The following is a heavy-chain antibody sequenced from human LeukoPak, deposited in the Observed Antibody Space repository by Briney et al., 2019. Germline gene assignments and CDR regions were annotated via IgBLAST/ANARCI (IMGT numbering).Heavy chain of an antibody. D-gene: IGHD1-26*01. CDR1: GYTFIGLY. V-gene: IGHV1-2*02. CDR3: ARAGIVGASTFDS. CDR2: INPNSGVT. Sequence: ASVKVSCKASGYTFIGLYIHWVRQAPGQGLEWMGWINPNSGVTNYAQKFQGRVTMIRDTSTSTAYMELSSLRSDDTAVYYCARAGIVGASTFDSWGQGTLVTVSS. J-gene: IGHJ4*02.